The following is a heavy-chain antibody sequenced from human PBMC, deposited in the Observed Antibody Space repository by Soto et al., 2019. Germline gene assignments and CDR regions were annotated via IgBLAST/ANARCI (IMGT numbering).Heavy chain of an antibody. J-gene: IGHJ6*02. Sequence: ASVKVSCKASGYSFTDYHIHWVRQAPGQGLEWLGRINPKSGGTSTAQKFQGWVTMTTDTSISTASMELTRLTSDDTAIYYCARGDSTDCANGVCSFFYNHDMDVWGQGTTVTVSS. CDR2: INPKSGGT. CDR1: GYSFTDYH. V-gene: IGHV1-2*04. D-gene: IGHD2-8*01. CDR3: ARGDSTDCANGVCSFFYNHDMDV.